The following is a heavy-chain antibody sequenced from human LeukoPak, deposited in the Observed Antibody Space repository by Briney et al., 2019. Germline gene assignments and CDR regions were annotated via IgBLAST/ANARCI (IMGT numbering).Heavy chain of an antibody. V-gene: IGHV4-39*01. CDR1: GGSISTSSYY. CDR2: INHSGST. Sequence: PSETLSLTCTVSGGSISTSSYYWSWIRHPPGKGLEWIGEINHSGSTNYTLSLKSRVTISVATSKYQFSLKLSSVTAADTSVYYCARRYYYDSSGYYYPFDYWGQGTLVAVSS. J-gene: IGHJ4*02. D-gene: IGHD3-22*01. CDR3: ARRYYYDSSGYYYPFDY.